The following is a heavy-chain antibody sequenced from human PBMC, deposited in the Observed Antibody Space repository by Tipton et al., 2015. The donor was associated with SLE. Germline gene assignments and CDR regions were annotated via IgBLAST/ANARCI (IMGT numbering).Heavy chain of an antibody. J-gene: IGHJ4*02. V-gene: IGHV4-34*01. CDR2: INHSGST. CDR3: ARPVFVQGNYFDY. CDR1: GYSISTGYY. Sequence: TLSLTCVVSGYSISTGYYWSWIRQPPGKGLEWIGEINHSGSTNYNPPLKSRVTISVDTSKNQFSLKLSSVTAADTAVYYCARPVFVQGNYFDYWGQGTLVTVSS. D-gene: IGHD3-16*02.